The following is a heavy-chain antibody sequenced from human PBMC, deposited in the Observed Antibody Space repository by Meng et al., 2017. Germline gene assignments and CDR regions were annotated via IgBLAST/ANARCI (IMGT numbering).Heavy chain of an antibody. Sequence: QVQLTAAAPGLVTPSCTLSLTCAVGGGSISSSNWWSWVRQPPGKRLECIGKIYHSGSTNYNPSLKSRVTISVDKSKNQFSLKLSSVTAADTAVYYCARVVAATTLFLDYWGQGTLVTVSS. V-gene: IGHV4-4*02. CDR2: IYHSGST. CDR3: ARVVAATTLFLDY. CDR1: GGSISSSNW. J-gene: IGHJ4*02. D-gene: IGHD2-15*01.